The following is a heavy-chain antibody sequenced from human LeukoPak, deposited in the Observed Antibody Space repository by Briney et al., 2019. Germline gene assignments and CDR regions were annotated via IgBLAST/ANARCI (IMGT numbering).Heavy chain of an antibody. Sequence: ASVKVSCKASGYTFTSYAMHWVRQAPGQRLEWMGWINAGNGNTKYSQKFQGRVTITRDTSASTAYMELSSLRSEDTAVYYCAAGKPKYYYYGMDVWGQGTTVTVSS. V-gene: IGHV1-3*01. CDR3: AAGKPKYYYYGMDV. J-gene: IGHJ6*02. CDR2: INAGNGNT. CDR1: GYTFTSYA.